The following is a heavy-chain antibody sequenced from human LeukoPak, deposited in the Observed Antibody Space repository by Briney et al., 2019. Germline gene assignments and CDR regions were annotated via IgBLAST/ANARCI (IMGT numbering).Heavy chain of an antibody. J-gene: IGHJ4*02. Sequence: GGSLRLSCAASGFSFSSYSMNWVRQAPGKGLEWVSAISGSGGSTYYADSVKGRFTISRDNSKNTLYLQMNSLRAEDTAVYYCAKDGRYSSGWYGYWGQGTLVTVSS. CDR1: GFSFSSYS. CDR3: AKDGRYSSGWYGY. CDR2: ISGSGGST. V-gene: IGHV3-23*01. D-gene: IGHD6-19*01.